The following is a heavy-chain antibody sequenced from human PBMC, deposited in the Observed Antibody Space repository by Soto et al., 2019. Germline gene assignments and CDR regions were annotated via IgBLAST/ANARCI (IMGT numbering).Heavy chain of an antibody. CDR3: ATGAYFYYDTSRY. D-gene: IGHD3-22*01. CDR1: GFTFSIYA. CDR2: MSPNGNNQ. J-gene: IGHJ4*02. V-gene: IGHV3-30-3*01. Sequence: QVQLVESGGGVVQSGGSLRLSCAAPGFTFSIYALHWVRQAPGKGLEWVAVMSPNGNNQYYADSVKGRFTISRDTSKSTLYLQMTSLRPDDTAVYYCATGAYFYYDTSRYWGQGTLVTVSS.